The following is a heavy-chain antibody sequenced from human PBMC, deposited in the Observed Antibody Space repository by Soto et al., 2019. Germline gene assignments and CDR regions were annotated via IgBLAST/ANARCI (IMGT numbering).Heavy chain of an antibody. CDR2: ISGSGGST. Sequence: GGSLRLSCAASGFTFSSYAMSWVRQAPGKGLEWVSAISGSGGSTYYADSVKGRFTISRDNSKNTLYLQMNSLRAEDTAVYYCAKDYCSSTSCYADYWGQGTLVTVSS. CDR3: AKDYCSSTSCYADY. CDR1: GFTFSSYA. V-gene: IGHV3-23*01. J-gene: IGHJ4*02. D-gene: IGHD2-2*01.